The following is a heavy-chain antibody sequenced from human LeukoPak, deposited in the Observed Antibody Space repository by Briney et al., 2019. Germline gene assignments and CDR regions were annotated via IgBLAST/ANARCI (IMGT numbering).Heavy chain of an antibody. CDR1: GGSFSGYY. J-gene: IGHJ2*01. CDR2: INHSGST. CDR3: ARAGGTMVRGRQRYFDL. V-gene: IGHV4-34*01. Sequence: SETLSLTCAVYGGSFSGYYWSWIRQPPGKGLEWIGEINHSGSTNYNPSLKSRVTISVDTSKNQFSLKLSSVTAADTAVYYCARAGGTMVRGRQRYFDLWGRGTLVTVSS. D-gene: IGHD3-10*01.